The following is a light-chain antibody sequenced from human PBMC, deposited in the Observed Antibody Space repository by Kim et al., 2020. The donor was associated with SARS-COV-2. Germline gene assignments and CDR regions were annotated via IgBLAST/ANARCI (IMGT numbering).Light chain of an antibody. J-gene: IGLJ1*01. CDR2: EDT. CDR3: QVWDTSGDQFV. CDR1: GIGRKN. V-gene: IGLV3-21*03. Sequence: PEKTATITGGGDGIGRKNVHWYRQKPGQAPVLVVYEDTDRPAGIPERFSGANSGNTATLVINRVEAGDEADYYCQVWDTSGDQFVFGPGTKVTVL.